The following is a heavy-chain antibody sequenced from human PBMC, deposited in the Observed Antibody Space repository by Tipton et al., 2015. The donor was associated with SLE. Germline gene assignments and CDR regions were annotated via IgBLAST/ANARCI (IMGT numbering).Heavy chain of an antibody. D-gene: IGHD1-26*01. J-gene: IGHJ3*01. CDR1: GGSFSDYY. CDR3: VRERKYVVRFRELVAPDL. CDR2: INHTGGT. Sequence: TLSLTCAVYGGSFSDYYWSWLRQTPGEGLEWIGEINHTGGTNYNPSLESRVTMSVDTSKNQFSLKLSSVTAAGTAMYYCVRERKYVVRFRELVAPDLWGQATPITVSS. V-gene: IGHV4-34*01.